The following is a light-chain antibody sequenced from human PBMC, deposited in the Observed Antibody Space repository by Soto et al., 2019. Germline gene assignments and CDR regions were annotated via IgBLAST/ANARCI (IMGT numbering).Light chain of an antibody. CDR2: DAS. CDR3: QQYDNLPWT. Sequence: DIRMTRSPSSVWSCVVDRVTITCQASQDISNYLNWYQQKPGKAPKLLIYDASNLETGVPSRFSGSGSGTDFTFTISSLQPEDIATYYCQQYDNLPWTFGQGTKVDIK. CDR1: QDISNY. J-gene: IGKJ1*01. V-gene: IGKV1-33*01.